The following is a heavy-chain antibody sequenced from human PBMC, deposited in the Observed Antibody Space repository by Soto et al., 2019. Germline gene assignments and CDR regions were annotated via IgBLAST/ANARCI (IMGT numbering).Heavy chain of an antibody. CDR3: AKDSFSCNGIHDPFDI. D-gene: IGHD2-15*01. J-gene: IGHJ3*02. CDR2: VGGHGGGT. Sequence: PGGSLRLSCAASQFIFSDFAMSWVRQAPGKGLEWVSVVGGHGGGTYYADSVKGRFTVSRDNSKNTLYLQMDSLTAEDTAVYYCAKDSFSCNGIHDPFDIRAQRTTVTVSS. V-gene: IGHV3-23*01. CDR1: QFIFSDFA.